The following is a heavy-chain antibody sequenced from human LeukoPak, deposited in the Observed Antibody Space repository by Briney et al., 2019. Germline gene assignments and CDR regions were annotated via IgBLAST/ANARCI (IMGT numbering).Heavy chain of an antibody. J-gene: IGHJ4*02. D-gene: IGHD1-26*01. CDR3: ARDWSMKGSYSWDY. CDR1: GFTFSSYW. V-gene: IGHV3-7*01. CDR2: IKQDGSEK. Sequence: GGSLRLSCAASGFTFSSYWMSWVRQAPGKGLEWVANIKQDGSEKYYVDSVKGRFTISRDNAKNSLYLQMNSLRAEDTAVYYCARDWSMKGSYSWDYWGQGTLATVSS.